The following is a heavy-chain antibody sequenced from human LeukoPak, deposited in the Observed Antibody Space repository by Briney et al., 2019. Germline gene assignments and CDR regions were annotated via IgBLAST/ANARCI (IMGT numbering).Heavy chain of an antibody. D-gene: IGHD4-23*01. CDR3: GRVTLYAFDI. V-gene: IGHV1-46*01. Sequence: GASVKVSCKASGNTFSSYFIHWVRQAPGHGLEWMGIISPSGGTTSYAQEFQGRVTMTRVASTSTVYMELSSLRSEDTAVYYCGRVTLYAFDIWGQGTMVTVS. J-gene: IGHJ3*02. CDR2: ISPSGGTT. CDR1: GNTFSSYF.